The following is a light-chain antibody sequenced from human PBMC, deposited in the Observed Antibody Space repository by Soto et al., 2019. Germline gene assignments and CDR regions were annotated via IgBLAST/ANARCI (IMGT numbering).Light chain of an antibody. V-gene: IGKV3-20*01. CDR3: QQYGSSPPIT. CDR2: GAS. J-gene: IGKJ5*01. CDR1: QSVSSKY. Sequence: EIVLTQSPGTLSLSPGERATLSCWASQSVSSKYLAWYQQKPGQAPRFLIYGASSRATGIPDRFSGSGSGTDFTLTISRLEPEDFAVYYCQQYGSSPPITFGQGTRLEIK.